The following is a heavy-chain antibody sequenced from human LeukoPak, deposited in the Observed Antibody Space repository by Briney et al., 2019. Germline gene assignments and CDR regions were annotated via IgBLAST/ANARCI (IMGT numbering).Heavy chain of an antibody. CDR3: ASTGRRYSSSSRGSYYYYYMDV. V-gene: IGHV3-53*01. J-gene: IGHJ6*03. CDR2: IYSGGST. D-gene: IGHD6-6*01. CDR1: GFTFSSYA. Sequence: GGSLRLSCAASGFTFSSYAMSWVRQAPGKGLEWVSVIYSGGSTYYADSVKGRFTISRDNSKNTLYLQMNSLRAEDTAVYYCASTGRRYSSSSRGSYYYYYMDVWGKGTTVTVSS.